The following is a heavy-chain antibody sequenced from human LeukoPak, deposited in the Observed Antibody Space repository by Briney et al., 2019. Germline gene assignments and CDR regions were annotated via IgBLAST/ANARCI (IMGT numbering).Heavy chain of an antibody. CDR2: IYYSGST. CDR3: LGGRGWLPDY. CDR1: GASISDYY. D-gene: IGHD1-26*01. V-gene: IGHV4-59*03. Sequence: SETLSLTCTVSGASISDYYWNWIRQPPGKGPEWIGYIYYSGSTNYNPSLKSRVTISVDTSKNQFSLNLSSVTAADTAVYYCLGGRGWLPDYWGQGTLVTASS. J-gene: IGHJ4*02.